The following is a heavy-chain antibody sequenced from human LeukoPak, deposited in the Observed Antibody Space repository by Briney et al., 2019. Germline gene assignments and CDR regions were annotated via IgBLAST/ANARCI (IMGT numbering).Heavy chain of an antibody. V-gene: IGHV4-4*07. CDR3: ARDGGVVPAAIDAFDI. Sequence: SETLSLTCTVSGGSISSYYWSWIRQPAGRGLEWIGRIYTSGSTNYNPSLKSRVTMSVDTSKNQFSLKLSSVTAADTAVYYCARDGGVVPAAIDAFDIWGQGTMVTVSS. J-gene: IGHJ3*02. D-gene: IGHD2-2*01. CDR2: IYTSGST. CDR1: GGSISSYY.